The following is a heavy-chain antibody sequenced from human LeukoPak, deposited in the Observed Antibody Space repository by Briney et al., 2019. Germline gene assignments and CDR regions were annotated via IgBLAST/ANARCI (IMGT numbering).Heavy chain of an antibody. CDR1: GDTFTSYD. CDR2: ISAYNGNT. V-gene: IGHV1-18*01. D-gene: IGHD2-2*01. Sequence: ASVKVSCKASGDTFTSYDISWVRQAPGQGLEWMGWISAYNGNTNYAQKFQGRVTMTEDTSTDTAYMELSSLRSEDTAVYYCATLGYCSSTSCYENWFDPWGQGTLVTVSS. J-gene: IGHJ5*02. CDR3: ATLGYCSSTSCYENWFDP.